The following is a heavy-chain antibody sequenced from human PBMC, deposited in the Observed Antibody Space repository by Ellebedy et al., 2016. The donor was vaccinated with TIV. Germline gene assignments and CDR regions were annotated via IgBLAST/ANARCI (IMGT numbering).Heavy chain of an antibody. J-gene: IGHJ6*02. Sequence: ASVKASCXGSGYKFTTYWIAWVRQMPGKGLEWMGVIYPDDSDIRYSPSFQGHVTISTDNSISAAYLQWSSLKPSDTAMYYCARHSKGAMDVWGQGTTVTVSS. CDR2: IYPDDSDI. D-gene: IGHD4-11*01. V-gene: IGHV5-51*01. CDR3: ARHSKGAMDV. CDR1: GYKFTTYW.